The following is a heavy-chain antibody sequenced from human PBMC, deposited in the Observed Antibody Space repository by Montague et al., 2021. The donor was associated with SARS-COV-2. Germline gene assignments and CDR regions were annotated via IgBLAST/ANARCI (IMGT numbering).Heavy chain of an antibody. D-gene: IGHD3-3*01. J-gene: IGHJ5*02. CDR2: IYYSGTT. CDR3: ARAAPRYDSITIFRVVIPDWLDP. CDR1: GGSISSYY. V-gene: IGHV4-59*01. Sequence: SETLSLTCTVSGGSISSYYWSWIRQPPGKGLEWIGYIYYSGTTNXNPSLKSRVTISVDTSKNQFSLKLNSVTAADTAVYYCARAAPRYDSITIFRVVIPDWLDPWGQGTLVTVSS.